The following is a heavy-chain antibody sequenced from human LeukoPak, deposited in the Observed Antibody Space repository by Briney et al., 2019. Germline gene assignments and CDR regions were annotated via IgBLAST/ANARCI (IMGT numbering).Heavy chain of an antibody. CDR1: GGSFSGYY. Sequence: PSETLSLTCAVYGGSFSGYYWSWIRQPPGKGLEWIGETNHSGSTNYNPSLKSRVTISVDTSKNQFSLKLSSVTAADTAVYYCARHAVTTDYYYYMDVWGKGTTVTISS. CDR2: TNHSGST. J-gene: IGHJ6*03. D-gene: IGHD4-17*01. CDR3: ARHAVTTDYYYYMDV. V-gene: IGHV4-34*01.